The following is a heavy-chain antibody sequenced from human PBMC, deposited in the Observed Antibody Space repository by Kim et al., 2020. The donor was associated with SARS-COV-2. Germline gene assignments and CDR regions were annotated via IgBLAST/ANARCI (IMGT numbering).Heavy chain of an antibody. J-gene: IGHJ5*02. CDR1: GFTFASFA. CDR3: AKCNLIASGSGWCPWFDP. V-gene: IGHV3-23*01. D-gene: IGHD6-19*01. Sequence: GGSLRLSCAASGFTFASFAMNWVRQAPGKGLEWVSSINGGGAGTNYADSVKGRFTISRDNSKNTLYLQMYSLRAEDTALYYCAKCNLIASGSGWCPWFDPWGQGTLVTVSS. CDR2: INGGGAGT.